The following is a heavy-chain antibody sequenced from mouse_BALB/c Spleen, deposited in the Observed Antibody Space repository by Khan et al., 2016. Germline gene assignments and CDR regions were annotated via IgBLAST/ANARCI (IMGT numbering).Heavy chain of an antibody. J-gene: IGHJ4*01. D-gene: IGHD2-2*01. CDR1: GFSIIAYG. V-gene: IGHV2-6-7*01. Sequence: QVQLKQSGPGLVAPSQSLSITCTVSGFSIIAYGVNWVRQPPGKGLEWRGMIWGDGSTEYNSALKSRLNITKDNYKRQVFLKLNSLQTDDTASYYCARDGWGYYAMDYWGQGTSVTFSS. CDR3: ARDGWGYYAMDY. CDR2: IWGDGST.